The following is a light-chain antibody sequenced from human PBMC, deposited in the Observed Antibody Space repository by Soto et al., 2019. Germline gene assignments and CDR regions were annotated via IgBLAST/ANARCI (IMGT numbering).Light chain of an antibody. CDR3: QQLNSYPLS. CDR2: AAS. J-gene: IGKJ1*01. Sequence: IQLTQSPSSLSASVGDRVTITCRASQDISSYLGWYQQKPGKAPKLLIYAASTLQSGVPSRFSGSGSGTEFTLTISSLQPEDFATYYCQQLNSYPLSFGQGTKVDI. CDR1: QDISSY. V-gene: IGKV1-9*01.